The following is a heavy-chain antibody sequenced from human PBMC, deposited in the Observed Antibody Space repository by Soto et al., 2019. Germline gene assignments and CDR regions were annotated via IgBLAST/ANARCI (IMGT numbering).Heavy chain of an antibody. V-gene: IGHV3-30-3*01. J-gene: IGHJ4*02. CDR3: ARSSVAQRGGYFYFDY. CDR2: ISYDGSNK. D-gene: IGHD2-21*01. Sequence: PGGSLRLSCAGSGFTFSSYEMNWVRQAPGKGLEWVAVISYDGSNKYYADSVKGRFTISRDNSKNTLYLQMNSLRAEDTAVYYCARSSVAQRGGYFYFDYWGQGTLVTVSS. CDR1: GFTFSSYE.